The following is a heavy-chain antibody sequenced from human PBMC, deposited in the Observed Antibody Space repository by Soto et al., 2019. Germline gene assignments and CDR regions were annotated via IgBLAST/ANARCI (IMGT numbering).Heavy chain of an antibody. J-gene: IGHJ4*02. CDR2: IKQDGSEK. Sequence: EVQLVESGGGLVQPGGSLRLSCAASGFTFSNYWMSWVRQAPGKGLEWVANIKQDGSEKYYVDSVRGRFTISRDNAKNSLYLQMNSLRAEDTAVYYCARLRYFDWMIPLYFDYWGQGTLVTVSS. V-gene: IGHV3-7*01. CDR1: GFTFSNYW. D-gene: IGHD3-9*01. CDR3: ARLRYFDWMIPLYFDY.